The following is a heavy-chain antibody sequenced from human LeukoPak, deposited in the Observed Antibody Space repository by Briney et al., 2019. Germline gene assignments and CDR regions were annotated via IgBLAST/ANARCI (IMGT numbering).Heavy chain of an antibody. CDR1: GGSISSSTYY. J-gene: IGHJ3*02. Sequence: SETLSLTCTVSGGSISSSTYYWGWIRQPPGKGLEWIGSIYYSGSTYYNPSLKSRVTISVDTSKNQFSLNLNSVTAADTAVYYCARRGGRGAFDIWGQGTMVTVSS. D-gene: IGHD1-1*01. V-gene: IGHV4-39*01. CDR2: IYYSGST. CDR3: ARRGGRGAFDI.